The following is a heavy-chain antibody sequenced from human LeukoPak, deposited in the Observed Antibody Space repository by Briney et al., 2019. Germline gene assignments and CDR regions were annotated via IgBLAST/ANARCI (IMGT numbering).Heavy chain of an antibody. CDR3: ARRVQDTAMVTSRYYYYYMDV. Sequence: ASVRVSCKASGYTFTGYYMHWVRQAPGQGLEWMGWINPNSGGTNYAQKFQGRVTMTRDTSISTAYMELSRLRSDDTAVYYCARRVQDTAMVTSRYYYYYMDVWGKGTTVTVSS. CDR1: GYTFTGYY. CDR2: INPNSGGT. J-gene: IGHJ6*03. D-gene: IGHD5-18*01. V-gene: IGHV1-2*02.